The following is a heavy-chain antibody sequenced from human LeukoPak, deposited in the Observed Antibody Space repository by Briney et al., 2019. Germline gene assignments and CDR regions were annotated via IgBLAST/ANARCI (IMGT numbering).Heavy chain of an antibody. CDR1: GYTFTGYY. Sequence: ASVKVSCKASGYTFTGYYMHRVRQAPGQGLEWMGWINPNSGGTNYAQKFQGRVTMTRDTSISTAYMELSRLRSDDTAVYYCARVRGDYVADFDYWGQGTLVTVSS. J-gene: IGHJ4*02. CDR3: ARVRGDYVADFDY. CDR2: INPNSGGT. V-gene: IGHV1-2*02. D-gene: IGHD4-17*01.